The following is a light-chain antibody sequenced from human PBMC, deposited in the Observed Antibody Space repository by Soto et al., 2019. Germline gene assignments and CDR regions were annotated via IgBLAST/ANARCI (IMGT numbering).Light chain of an antibody. CDR1: QTISSF. J-gene: IGKJ1*01. Sequence: DIQMTQSPSSLSASVGDRVTITCRASQTISSFLNWYQQKPGKAPKLLIYAASNLRSGVPSRFSGSGSGTEFTLTISRLQPEDFATYYCQQSYSTPRTFGQGTKVEIK. V-gene: IGKV1-39*01. CDR2: AAS. CDR3: QQSYSTPRT.